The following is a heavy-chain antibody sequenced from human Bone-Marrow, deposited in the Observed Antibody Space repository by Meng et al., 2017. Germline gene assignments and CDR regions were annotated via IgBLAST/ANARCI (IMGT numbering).Heavy chain of an antibody. V-gene: IGHV1-8*01. D-gene: IGHD3-9*01. CDR3: ARVNVGELRYFDWLLDY. J-gene: IGHJ4*02. CDR1: GYTFTSYD. Sequence: ASVKVSCKASGYTFTSYDINWVRQATGQGLEWMGWMNPNSGNTGYAQKFQGRVTMTRNTSISTAYMELSRLRSDDTAVYYCARVNVGELRYFDWLLDYWGQGTLVTVSS. CDR2: MNPNSGNT.